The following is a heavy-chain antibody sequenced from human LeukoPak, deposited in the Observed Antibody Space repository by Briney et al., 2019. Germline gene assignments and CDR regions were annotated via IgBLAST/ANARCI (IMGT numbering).Heavy chain of an antibody. D-gene: IGHD6-19*01. CDR3: ARDGYTSAWSRFDY. CDR1: GGSISSYF. V-gene: IGHV4-59*01. J-gene: IGHJ4*02. CDR2: ISYSGST. Sequence: PSETLSLTCTVSGGSISSYFWSWIRQLPGKGLEWIGYISYSGSTNYSPSLKSRVTISVDTSKNHFSLKLSSVTAADTAVYYCARDGYTSAWSRFDYWGQGALVTVSS.